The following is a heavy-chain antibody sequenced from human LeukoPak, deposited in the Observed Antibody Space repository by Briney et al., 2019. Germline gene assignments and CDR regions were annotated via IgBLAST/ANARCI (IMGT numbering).Heavy chain of an antibody. CDR3: ASLTKGSDYYMDV. CDR1: GYSISSGYY. D-gene: IGHD3-10*01. V-gene: IGHV4-38-2*01. J-gene: IGHJ6*03. CDR2: IYHSGST. Sequence: PSETLSLTCAVSGYSISSGYYWGWIRQPPGKGLEWIGSIYHSGSTYYNPSLKSRVTISVDTSKNQFSLKLSSVTAADTAVYYCASLTKGSDYYMDVWGKGTTVTVSS.